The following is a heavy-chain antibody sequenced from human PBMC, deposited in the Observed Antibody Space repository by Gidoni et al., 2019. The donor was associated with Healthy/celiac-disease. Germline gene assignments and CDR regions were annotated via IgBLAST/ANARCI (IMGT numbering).Heavy chain of an antibody. Sequence: AASGFTFSSYGMHWVRQAPGKGLEWVAVISYDGSNKYYADSVKGRFTISRDNSKNTLYLQMNSLRAEDTAVYYCAKDQGDYYYYGMDVWGQGTTVTVSS. V-gene: IGHV3-30*18. CDR3: AKDQGDYYYYGMDV. J-gene: IGHJ6*02. CDR1: GFTFSSYG. CDR2: ISYDGSNK.